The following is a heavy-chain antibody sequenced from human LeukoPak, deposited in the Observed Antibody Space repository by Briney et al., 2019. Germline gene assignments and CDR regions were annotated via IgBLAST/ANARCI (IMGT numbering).Heavy chain of an antibody. Sequence: SQTLSLTCTVSGGSISSGGYYWGWIRQHPERGLEWIGYIYYSGSTYYNPSLKSRVTITVDTSKNQFSLKLSSVTAADTAVYYCARIRLHYFDYWGQGTLVTVSS. V-gene: IGHV4-31*03. CDR1: GGSISSGGYY. CDR2: IYYSGST. CDR3: ARIRLHYFDY. J-gene: IGHJ4*02.